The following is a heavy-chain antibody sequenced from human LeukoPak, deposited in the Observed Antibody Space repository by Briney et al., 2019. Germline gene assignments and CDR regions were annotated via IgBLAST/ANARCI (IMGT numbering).Heavy chain of an antibody. CDR3: AELGITMIGGV. CDR1: GFTFNNYD. V-gene: IGHV3-30*02. CDR2: IRNDGSDK. D-gene: IGHD3-10*02. J-gene: IGHJ6*04. Sequence: GGSLRLSCAASGFTFNNYDMHWVRQAPGKGLEWVAFIRNDGSDKYYADSVKGRFTISRDNSKNSLYLQMNSLRAEDTAVYYCAELGITMIGGVWGKGTTVTISS.